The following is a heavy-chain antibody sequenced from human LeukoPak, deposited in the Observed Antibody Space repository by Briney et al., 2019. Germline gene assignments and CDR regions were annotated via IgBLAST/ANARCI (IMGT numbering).Heavy chain of an antibody. CDR1: GFTFSSYR. V-gene: IGHV3-48*04. Sequence: GGSLRLSCAASGFTFSSYRMNWVRQAPGKGLEWVSCISSSGSTIYYADSVKGRFTISRDNAKNSLYLQMNSLRAEDTAVYYCAREKVLRFLEWLSPYGMDVWGQGTTVTVSS. D-gene: IGHD3-3*01. J-gene: IGHJ6*02. CDR3: AREKVLRFLEWLSPYGMDV. CDR2: ISSSGSTI.